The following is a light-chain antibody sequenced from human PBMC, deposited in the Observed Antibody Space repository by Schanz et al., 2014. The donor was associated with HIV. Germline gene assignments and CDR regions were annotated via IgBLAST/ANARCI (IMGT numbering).Light chain of an antibody. V-gene: IGLV2-14*03. J-gene: IGLJ2*01. CDR3: CSYTSSDTLV. CDR1: SSDIGAYNY. CDR2: DVS. Sequence: QSVLTQPASVSGSPGQSITLSCTGTSSDIGAYNYVSWYQQHPDKAPKLLIFDVSNRPSDISHRFSGSKSGNTASLTISGLQAEDEADYYCCSYTSSDTLVFGGGTKLTVL.